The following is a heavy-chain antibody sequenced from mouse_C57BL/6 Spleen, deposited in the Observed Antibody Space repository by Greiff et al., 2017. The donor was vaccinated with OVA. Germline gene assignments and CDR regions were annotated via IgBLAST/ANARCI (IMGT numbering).Heavy chain of an antibody. D-gene: IGHD2-1*01. V-gene: IGHV1-61*01. CDR1: GYTFTSYW. CDR3: ARTLYGNYGVY. J-gene: IGHJ2*01. CDR2: IYPSDSET. Sequence: QVQLQQPGAELVRPGSSVKLSCKASGYTFTSYWMDWVKQRPGQGLEWIGNIYPSDSETHYNQKFKDKATLTVDKSSSTAYMQLSSLTSEDSAVYYCARTLYGNYGVYWGQGTTLTVSS.